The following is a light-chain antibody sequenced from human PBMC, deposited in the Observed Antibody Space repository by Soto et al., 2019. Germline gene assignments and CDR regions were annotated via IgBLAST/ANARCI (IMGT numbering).Light chain of an antibody. V-gene: IGLV2-14*01. J-gene: IGLJ2*01. Sequence: QSALTQPASVSGSPGQSITISCTGAGSDDVPYNYVSWYQQHPGKAPKLIIYEVSNRPSGVSNRFSGSKSGSTASLTISGLQAEDEADYYCSSHKTSTNTLVFGGGTKLTVL. CDR3: SSHKTSTNTLV. CDR2: EVS. CDR1: GSDDVPYNY.